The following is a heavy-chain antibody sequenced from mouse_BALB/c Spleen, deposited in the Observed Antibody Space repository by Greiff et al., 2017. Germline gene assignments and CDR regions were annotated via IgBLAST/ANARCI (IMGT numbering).Heavy chain of an antibody. Sequence: EVQLVESGGGLVKPGGSLKLSCAASGFTFSSYAMSWVRQSPEKRLEWVAEISSGGSYTYYPDTVTGRFTISRDNAKNTLYLEMSSLRSEDTAMYYCARDMITTRFAYWGQGTLVTVSA. V-gene: IGHV5-9-4*01. CDR3: ARDMITTRFAY. CDR1: GFTFSSYA. CDR2: ISSGGSYT. D-gene: IGHD2-4*01. J-gene: IGHJ3*01.